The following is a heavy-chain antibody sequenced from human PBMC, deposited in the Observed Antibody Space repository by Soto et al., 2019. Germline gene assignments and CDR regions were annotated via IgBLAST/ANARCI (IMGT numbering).Heavy chain of an antibody. D-gene: IGHD2-2*01. V-gene: IGHV3-33*01. Sequence: GESLKISCAASGFTFSSYGMHWVRQAPGKGLEWVAVIWYDGSNKYYADSVKGRFTISRDNSKKTLYLQMNSLRAEDTAVYYCARDEGYCSSTSCYALRYYFDYWGQGTLVTVSS. J-gene: IGHJ4*02. CDR1: GFTFSSYG. CDR2: IWYDGSNK. CDR3: ARDEGYCSSTSCYALRYYFDY.